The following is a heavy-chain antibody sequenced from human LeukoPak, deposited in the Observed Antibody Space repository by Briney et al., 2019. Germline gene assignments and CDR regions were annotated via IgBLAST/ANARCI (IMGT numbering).Heavy chain of an antibody. CDR2: IYYSGST. CDR1: GGSISSGSYY. J-gene: IGHJ4*02. V-gene: IGHV4-39*01. CDR3: ARSWSDSSGYYSDY. Sequence: SETLSLTCTVSGGSISSGSYYWGWIRQPPGKGLEWIGSIYYSGSTYYNPSLKSRVTISVDTSKNQFSLKLSSVTAADTAVYYCARSWSDSSGYYSDYWGQGTLVTVSS. D-gene: IGHD3-22*01.